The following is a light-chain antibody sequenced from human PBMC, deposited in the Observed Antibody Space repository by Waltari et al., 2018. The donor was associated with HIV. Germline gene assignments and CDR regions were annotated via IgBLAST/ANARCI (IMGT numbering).Light chain of an antibody. CDR1: SSNIGAGYD. CDR2: GNR. CDR3: QSYDSALSGWV. Sequence: QSVLTQPPSVSGAPGQRVTIPCTGSSSNIGAGYDVHWYEQLPGAAPKLLIYGNRNRLSGVPDRFSGSKSGTSASLAITGLQAEDEADYYCQSYDSALSGWVFGGGTKLTVL. V-gene: IGLV1-40*01. J-gene: IGLJ3*02.